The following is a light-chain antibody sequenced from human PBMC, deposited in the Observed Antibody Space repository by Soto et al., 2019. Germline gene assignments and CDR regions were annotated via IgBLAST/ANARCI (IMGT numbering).Light chain of an antibody. CDR2: EVS. J-gene: IGLJ2*01. CDR1: SSDVGDYDF. CDR3: SSFTSTSTLVV. Sequence: QSALTQPASVSGSPGQSITISCTGSSSDVGDYDFVSWYQQHPGKATKLIIYEVSDRPSGVSNRFSGSKSGNTASLTISGLQAEDDAHYYCSSFTSTSTLVVFGGGTKVTVL. V-gene: IGLV2-14*01.